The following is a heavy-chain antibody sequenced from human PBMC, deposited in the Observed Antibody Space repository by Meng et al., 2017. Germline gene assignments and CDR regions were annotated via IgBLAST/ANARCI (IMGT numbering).Heavy chain of an antibody. Sequence: LVGAGGGLVPPGGSLRPSCAASGFTFGSYAMSWVRQAPGKGLEWVSAISGSGGSTYYADSVKGRFTISRDNSKNTLYLQMNSLRAEDTAVYYRANIDFALDAFDIWGQGTMVTVSS. D-gene: IGHD3-3*01. CDR1: GFTFGSYA. CDR2: ISGSGGST. V-gene: IGHV3-23*04. CDR3: ANIDFALDAFDI. J-gene: IGHJ3*02.